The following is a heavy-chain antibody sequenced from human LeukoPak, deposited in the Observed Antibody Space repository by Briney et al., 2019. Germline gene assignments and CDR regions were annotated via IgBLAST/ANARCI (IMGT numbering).Heavy chain of an antibody. V-gene: IGHV3-23*01. D-gene: IGHD6-19*01. J-gene: IGHJ4*02. CDR1: GFTFRSYA. Sequence: GGSLRLSCAASGFTFRSYAMRWVRQAPGRGREWVSAISGSGGSTYYADSVKGRFTISRDNSKNTLYLQMNSLRAEDTAVYYCASIPNPGYSSGWSFWGQGTLVTVSS. CDR3: ASIPNPGYSSGWSF. CDR2: ISGSGGST.